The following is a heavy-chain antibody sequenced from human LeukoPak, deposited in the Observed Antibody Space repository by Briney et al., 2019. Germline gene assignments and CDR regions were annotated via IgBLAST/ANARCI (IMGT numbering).Heavy chain of an antibody. D-gene: IGHD3-3*01. CDR3: ARAPTPNQTYYDFWSGYYYYPEGAFDY. CDR2: INHSGST. J-gene: IGHJ4*02. V-gene: IGHV4-34*01. Sequence: SETLSLTCAVYGGSFSGYYWSWIRQPPGKGLEWIGEINHSGSTNYNPSLKTRVTISVDTSKNQFSLKLSSVTAADTAVYYCARAPTPNQTYYDFWSGYYYYPEGAFDYWGQGTLVTVSS. CDR1: GGSFSGYY.